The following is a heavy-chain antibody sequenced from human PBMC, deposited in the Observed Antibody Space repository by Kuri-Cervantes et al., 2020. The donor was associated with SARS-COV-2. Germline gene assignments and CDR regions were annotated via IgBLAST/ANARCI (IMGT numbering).Heavy chain of an antibody. V-gene: IGHV4-34*01. Sequence: GSLRLSCAVYGGSFSGYYWSWIRQPPGKGLEWIGEINHSGSTNYNPSLKSRVTISVDTSKNQFSLKLSSVTAADTAVYYCARRHYYDSSGPSIALNWFDPWGQGTLVTVSS. CDR1: GGSFSGYY. CDR3: ARRHYYDSSGPSIALNWFDP. J-gene: IGHJ5*02. D-gene: IGHD3-22*01. CDR2: INHSGST.